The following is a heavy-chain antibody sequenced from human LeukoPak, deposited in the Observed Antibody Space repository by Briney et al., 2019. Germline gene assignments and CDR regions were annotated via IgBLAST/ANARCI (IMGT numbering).Heavy chain of an antibody. D-gene: IGHD6-13*01. J-gene: IGHJ5*02. V-gene: IGHV4-39*07. CDR3: AREVKGIAAAGEINWFDP. Sequence: PSETLSLTCTVSGGSISSSSYYWGWIRQPPGKGLEWIGSIYHSGSTYYNPSLKSRVTISVDTSKNQFSLKLSSVTAADTAVYYCAREVKGIAAAGEINWFDPWGQGTLVTVSS. CDR2: IYHSGST. CDR1: GGSISSSSYY.